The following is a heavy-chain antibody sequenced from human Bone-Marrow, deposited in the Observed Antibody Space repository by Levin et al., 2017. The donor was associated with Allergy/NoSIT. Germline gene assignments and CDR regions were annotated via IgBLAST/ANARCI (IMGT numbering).Heavy chain of an antibody. D-gene: IGHD5-12*01. Sequence: GGSLRLSCAASGFTFSGSAMHWVRQASGKGLEWVGRIRSKANSYATAYAASVKGRFTISRDDSKNTRYLQVNSLKTEDTAVYYCTRPIVATHDDYYDMDAWGQGTTVTVSS. V-gene: IGHV3-73*01. J-gene: IGHJ6*02. CDR1: GFTFSGSA. CDR3: TRPIVATHDDYYDMDA. CDR2: IRSKANSYAT.